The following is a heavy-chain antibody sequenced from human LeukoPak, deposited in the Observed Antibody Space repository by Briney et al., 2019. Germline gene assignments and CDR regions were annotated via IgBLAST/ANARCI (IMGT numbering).Heavy chain of an antibody. J-gene: IGHJ5*02. Sequence: PSQTLSLTCDVSGGAISIGTFYWSWLRQPPGKTLEWVGRIYSSGTTTYNPSLKSRVTIVMDTAKNQFSLRLNSVTAAYTAVYFCASERLDLNVLFDPWGQGAQVTVSS. D-gene: IGHD4-11*01. V-gene: IGHV4-61*02. CDR2: IYSSGTT. CDR3: ASERLDLNVLFDP. CDR1: GGAISIGTFY.